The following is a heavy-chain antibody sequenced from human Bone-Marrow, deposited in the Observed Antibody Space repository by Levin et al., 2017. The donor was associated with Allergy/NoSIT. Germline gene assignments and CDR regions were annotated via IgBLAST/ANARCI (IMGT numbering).Heavy chain of an antibody. Sequence: GESLKISCAVSGFTVGNNYMSLVRQAPGKGLEWVSLIYSGGSTYYADSVKGRFTISRDSSKNTLYLQMNNLRVEDTAVYYCARDPPGVAAAGSGYWGQGTLVTVSS. CDR3: ARDPPGVAAAGSGY. CDR2: IYSGGST. V-gene: IGHV3-66*01. D-gene: IGHD6-13*01. J-gene: IGHJ4*02. CDR1: GFTVGNNY.